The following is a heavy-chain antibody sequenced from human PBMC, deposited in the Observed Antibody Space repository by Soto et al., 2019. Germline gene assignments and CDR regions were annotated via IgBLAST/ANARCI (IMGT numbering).Heavy chain of an antibody. D-gene: IGHD3-22*01. CDR2: IIPIFGTA. CDR3: ARGRFTWIESLCYFDVMVG. J-gene: IGHJ6*02. CDR1: GGTFSSXA. V-gene: IGHV1-69*06. Sequence: SVKVSCKASGGTFSSXAISWVRQAPGQVLEWMGVIIPIFGTANYAQKFQGRVTITEDKSTGTAYMEVSSLRSEDTDVYYCARGRFTWIESLCYFDVMVGWGQDTTVTISS.